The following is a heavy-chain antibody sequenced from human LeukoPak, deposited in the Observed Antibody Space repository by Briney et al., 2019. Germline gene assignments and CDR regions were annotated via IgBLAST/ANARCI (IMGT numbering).Heavy chain of an antibody. V-gene: IGHV4-30-2*01. D-gene: IGHD5-12*01. CDR3: ARAYSGYDYRIDY. CDR2: IYHSGST. Sequence: ASETLSLTCAVSGGSISSGGYSWSWIRQPPGKGLEWIGYIYHSGSTYYNPSLKSRVTISVDRSKNQFSQKLSSVTAADTAVYYCARAYSGYDYRIDYWGQGTLVTVSS. CDR1: GGSISSGGYS. J-gene: IGHJ4*02.